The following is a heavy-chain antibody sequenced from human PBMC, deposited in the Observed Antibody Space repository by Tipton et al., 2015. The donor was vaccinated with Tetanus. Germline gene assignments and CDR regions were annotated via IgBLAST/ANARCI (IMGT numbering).Heavy chain of an antibody. CDR1: GFTFSSYE. Sequence: QLVQSGGGLVQPGGSLRLSCAASGFTFSSYEMNWVRQAPGKGLEWVSYISSSGSTIYYADSVKGRFTISRDNAKNSLYLQMNSLRAEDTAVYYCARVRGNYDFWSGYLDYWGQGTLVTVSS. D-gene: IGHD3-3*01. CDR3: ARVRGNYDFWSGYLDY. V-gene: IGHV3-48*03. J-gene: IGHJ4*02. CDR2: ISSSGSTI.